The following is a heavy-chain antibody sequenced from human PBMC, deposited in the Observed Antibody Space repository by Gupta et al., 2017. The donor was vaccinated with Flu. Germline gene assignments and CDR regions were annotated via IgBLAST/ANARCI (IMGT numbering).Heavy chain of an antibody. CDR3: AKGAEIFNYYYGMDV. V-gene: IGHV3-23*01. D-gene: IGHD3-3*01. CDR2: ISGSGGST. Sequence: VQLLESGGGLVKPGGSVRLPCADSVFTFSSSALSGVGQAPGKGLEWVSAISGSGGSTYYADSVNGRFTISRDKSKNTLYLQMNILRAEDTAVYYCAKGAEIFNYYYGMDVWGQGTRVTVSS. CDR1: VFTFSSSA. J-gene: IGHJ6*02.